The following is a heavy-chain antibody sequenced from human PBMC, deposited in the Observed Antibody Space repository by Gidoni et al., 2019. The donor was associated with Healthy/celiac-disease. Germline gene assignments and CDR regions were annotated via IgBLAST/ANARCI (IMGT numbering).Heavy chain of an antibody. J-gene: IGHJ6*02. V-gene: IGHV3-73*02. CDR3: TRLDYYYYGMDV. CDR2: IRSKANSYAT. CDR1: GFTFSGSA. Sequence: EVQLVESGGGLVQPGGSLKLSCAASGFTFSGSAMHWVRQASGKGLEWVGRIRSKANSYATAYAASVKGRFTISRDDSKNTAYLQMNSLKTEDTAVYYCTRLDYYYYGMDVWGQGTTVTVSS.